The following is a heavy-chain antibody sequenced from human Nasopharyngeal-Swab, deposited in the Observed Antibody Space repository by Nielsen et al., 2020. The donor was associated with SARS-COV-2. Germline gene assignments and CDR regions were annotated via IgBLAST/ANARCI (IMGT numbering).Heavy chain of an antibody. J-gene: IGHJ3*02. CDR2: IYHSGST. Sequence: SETLSLTCAVSGGSISSSNWWSWVRQPPGKGLEWIGEIYHSGSTNYNPSLKSRVTISVDESKNQFPLKLSSVTAADTAVYLCARDVVGATTTDAFDIWGQGTMVTVSS. CDR1: GGSISSSNW. CDR3: ARDVVGATTTDAFDI. V-gene: IGHV4-4*02. D-gene: IGHD1-26*01.